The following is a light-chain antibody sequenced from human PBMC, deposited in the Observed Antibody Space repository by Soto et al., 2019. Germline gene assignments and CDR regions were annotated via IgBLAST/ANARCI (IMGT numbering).Light chain of an antibody. CDR3: QQYDNWPGT. CDR1: QSVSSN. Sequence: ETVMTQAPATLSVSPGERATLSCRASQSVSSNLAWYQQKPGQAPRLLISGASSRATGSPARFSGSGSGTEFTLTISNLQSEDFAVYYCQQYDNWPGTFGQGTKLEIK. J-gene: IGKJ2*01. CDR2: GAS. V-gene: IGKV3-15*01.